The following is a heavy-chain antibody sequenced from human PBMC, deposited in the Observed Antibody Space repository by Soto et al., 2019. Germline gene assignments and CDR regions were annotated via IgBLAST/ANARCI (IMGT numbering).Heavy chain of an antibody. V-gene: IGHV4-31*03. CDR3: ARVQDETRWSYQYNWFDP. Sequence: SETLSLTCTVSGGSISSGGYYWSWIRQHPGKGLEWIGYIYYSGSTYYNPSLKSRVTISVDTSKNQFSLKLSSVTAADTAVYYCARVQDETRWSYQYNWFDPWGQGTLVTVSS. CDR2: IYYSGST. CDR1: GGSISSGGYY. J-gene: IGHJ5*02. D-gene: IGHD2-2*01.